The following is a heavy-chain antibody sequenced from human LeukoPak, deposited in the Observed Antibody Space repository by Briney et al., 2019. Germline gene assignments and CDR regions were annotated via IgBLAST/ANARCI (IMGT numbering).Heavy chain of an antibody. Sequence: GGSLRLSCAASGFTFRNYQMNWVRQAPGKGLEWVSYIGNIISTTHYADSVRGRFTVSRDDAKSSLYLQTSSLRVEDTAVYYCARTAYDLRGQSLVPGLDSWGQGTLVTVSS. CDR1: GFTFRNYQ. J-gene: IGHJ4*02. CDR2: IGNIISTT. V-gene: IGHV3-48*03. CDR3: ARTAYDLRGQSLVPGLDS. D-gene: IGHD6-19*01.